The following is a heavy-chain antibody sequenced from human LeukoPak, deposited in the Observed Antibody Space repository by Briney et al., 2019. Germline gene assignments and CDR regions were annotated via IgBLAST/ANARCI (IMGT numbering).Heavy chain of an antibody. CDR3: ARRSSGWNYYYYYMDV. Sequence: PSETLSLTCAVYGGSFGGYYWSWIRQPPGKGLEWIGEINDSGSTNYIPSLKSRVTISVDTSKNQFSLKLSSVTAADTAVYYCARRSSGWNYYYYYMDVWGKGTTVTVSS. CDR2: INDSGST. J-gene: IGHJ6*03. D-gene: IGHD6-19*01. CDR1: GGSFGGYY. V-gene: IGHV4-34*01.